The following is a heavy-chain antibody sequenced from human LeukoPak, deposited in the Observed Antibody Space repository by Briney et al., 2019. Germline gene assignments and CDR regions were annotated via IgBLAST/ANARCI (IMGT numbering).Heavy chain of an antibody. CDR3: AKDRTGIFDY. Sequence: GGSLRLSCAASGFTFSNYGMHWVRQAPGKGLEWVAFIRYDGSNKFHADSVKGRFTISRDNSKNTLYLQMNSLGAEDTAVYYCAKDRTGIFDYWGQGTLVTVSS. D-gene: IGHD1-1*01. CDR1: GFTFSNYG. J-gene: IGHJ4*02. V-gene: IGHV3-30*02. CDR2: IRYDGSNK.